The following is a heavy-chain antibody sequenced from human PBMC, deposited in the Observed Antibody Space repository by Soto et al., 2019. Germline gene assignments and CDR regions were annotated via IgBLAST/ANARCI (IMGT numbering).Heavy chain of an antibody. V-gene: IGHV1-3*01. CDR2: INAGNGNT. D-gene: IGHD3-16*01. J-gene: IGHJ6*02. CDR1: GYTFTSYA. Sequence: GASVKVSCKASGYTFTSYAMHWVRQAPGQRLEWMGWINAGNGNTKYSQKFQGRVTITRDTSASTAYMELSSLRSEDTAVYYCARDPPDRTYPARALGMDVWGQGTTVTVSS. CDR3: ARDPPDRTYPARALGMDV.